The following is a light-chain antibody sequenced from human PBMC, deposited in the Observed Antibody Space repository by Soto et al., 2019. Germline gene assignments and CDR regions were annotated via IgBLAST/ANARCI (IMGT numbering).Light chain of an antibody. CDR2: GAS. V-gene: IGKV3-20*01. CDR1: QSVSSHY. CDR3: QQYGTTPRT. J-gene: IGKJ2*01. Sequence: EIVLTQSPGTLSLSPGERVTLSCRASQSVSSHYLAWYQQKPGQAPRLLIFGASSRATGIPDRFSGSGSGTDFTLTISRLEPEDFAVYYCQQYGTTPRTFGQGTKLEIK.